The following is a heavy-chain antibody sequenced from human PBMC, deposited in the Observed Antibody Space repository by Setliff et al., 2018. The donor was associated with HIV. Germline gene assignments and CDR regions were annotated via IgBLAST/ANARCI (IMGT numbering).Heavy chain of an antibody. CDR2: IYISRST. D-gene: IGHD3-16*01. CDR1: GGSINSQSDY. V-gene: IGHV4-61*09. CDR3: ARARGSTLYINTFDS. J-gene: IGHJ4*02. Sequence: SETLSLTCTVSGGSINSQSDYWTWIRQPAGKGLEWLGHIYISRSTNYNPSFKGRVAMSVDRSKNQFSLKLSSVTAADTAVYHCARARGSTLYINTFDSWGQGTLVTVSS.